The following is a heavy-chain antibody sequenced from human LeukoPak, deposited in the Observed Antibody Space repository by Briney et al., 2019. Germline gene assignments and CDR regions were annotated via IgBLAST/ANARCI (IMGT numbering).Heavy chain of an antibody. CDR1: GFSFSGHW. J-gene: IGHJ4*02. CDR2: ISPTGSTT. Sequence: GGSLRLSCIASGFSFSGHWMHWARQLPGKGLVWVSRISPTGSTTSYAGSVKGRFTVSRDNAKNTLYLQVNNLRAEDTAVYYCARGPNSNWSGLDFWGQGTLLTVSS. CDR3: ARGPNSNWSGLDF. D-gene: IGHD6-6*01. V-gene: IGHV3-74*01.